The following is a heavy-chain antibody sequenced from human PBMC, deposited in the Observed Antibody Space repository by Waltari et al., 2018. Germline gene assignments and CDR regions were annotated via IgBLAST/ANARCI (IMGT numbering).Heavy chain of an antibody. CDR1: GGSIRSSSYY. V-gene: IGHV4-39*07. D-gene: IGHD5-12*01. CDR2: IYSSGST. J-gene: IGHJ6*02. Sequence: QLQLQESGPGLVKPSETLSLTCTVSGGSIRSSSYYWGWIRQPPGKGLEWIGSIYSSGSTFFNPSLKSRVTISVDTSKNQFALKLSSVTAADTAGYYCAIPGVYSGYQKRDYYYGMDVWGQGTTVTVSS. CDR3: AIPGVYSGYQKRDYYYGMDV.